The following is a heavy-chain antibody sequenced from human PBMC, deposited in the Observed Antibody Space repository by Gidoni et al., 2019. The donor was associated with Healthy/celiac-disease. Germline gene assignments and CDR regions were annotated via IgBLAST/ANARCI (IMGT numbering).Heavy chain of an antibody. Sequence: EVQLVESGGGLVKPGGSLRLSCAGSGFTFSSYSMNWVRQAPGKGLEWVSSISSSSRYIYYADSVKGRFTSSRDNAKNSLYLQMNSLRAEDTAVYYCAREYGDYVVFDYWGQGTLVTVSS. D-gene: IGHD4-17*01. CDR3: AREYGDYVVFDY. J-gene: IGHJ4*02. CDR1: GFTFSSYS. CDR2: ISSSSRYI. V-gene: IGHV3-21*01.